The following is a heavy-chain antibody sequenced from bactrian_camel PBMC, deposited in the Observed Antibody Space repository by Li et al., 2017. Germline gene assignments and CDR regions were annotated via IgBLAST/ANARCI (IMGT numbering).Heavy chain of an antibody. Sequence: VQLVESGGGSVQVEGSLRLSCTISGITYSHYCMAWFRQIPDKEREGVAVIDSDGVTSYADSVKGRFTISQGSAKNTVYLQMNNLKPEDTAMYYCAAARASSSTCSRGYVLRQSQTASWGQGTQVTVS. CDR2: IDSDGVT. CDR1: GITYSHYC. V-gene: IGHV3S53*01. J-gene: IGHJ4*01. D-gene: IGHD1*01. CDR3: AAARASSSTCSRGYVLRQSQTAS.